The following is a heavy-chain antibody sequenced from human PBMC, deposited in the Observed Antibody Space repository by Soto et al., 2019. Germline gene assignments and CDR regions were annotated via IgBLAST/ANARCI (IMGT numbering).Heavy chain of an antibody. CDR1: GGSISSSSYY. Sequence: QLQLQESGPGLVKPSETLSLTCTVSGGSISSSSYYWGWIRQPPGKGLEWIGSIYYSGSTYYNPSLKSRVTISVDTSKNQFSLKLSSVTAADTAVYYCARHNPHYYDSSGYSLAGEWYFDLWGRGTLVTVSS. CDR3: ARHNPHYYDSSGYSLAGEWYFDL. D-gene: IGHD3-22*01. J-gene: IGHJ2*01. CDR2: IYYSGST. V-gene: IGHV4-39*01.